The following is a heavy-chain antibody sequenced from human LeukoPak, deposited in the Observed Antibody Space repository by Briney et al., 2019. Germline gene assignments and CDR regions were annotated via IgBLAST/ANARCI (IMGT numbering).Heavy chain of an antibody. V-gene: IGHV1-18*01. CDR2: ISAYNGNT. CDR1: GYTFTSYG. Sequence: ASVKVSCKASGYTFTSYGISWVRQAPGQGLEWMGWISAYNGNTNYAQKLQGRVTMTTDTSTSTAYMELRSLRSDDTAVYYCARFYAMGPGIAAAYLVYWGQGTLVTVSS. CDR3: ARFYAMGPGIAAAYLVY. D-gene: IGHD6-13*01. J-gene: IGHJ4*02.